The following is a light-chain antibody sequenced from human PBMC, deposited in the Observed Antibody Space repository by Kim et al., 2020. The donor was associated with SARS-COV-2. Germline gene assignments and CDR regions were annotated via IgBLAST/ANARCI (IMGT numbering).Light chain of an antibody. CDR3: QSYDSSLSGSV. J-gene: IGLJ3*02. Sequence: RVTISCTGSSSNFGAGYDVHWYQQLPGTAPKLLIYGNSNRPSGVPDRFSGSKSGTSASLAITGLQAEDEADYYCQSYDSSLSGSVFGGGTKLTVL. CDR2: GNS. V-gene: IGLV1-40*01. CDR1: SSNFGAGYD.